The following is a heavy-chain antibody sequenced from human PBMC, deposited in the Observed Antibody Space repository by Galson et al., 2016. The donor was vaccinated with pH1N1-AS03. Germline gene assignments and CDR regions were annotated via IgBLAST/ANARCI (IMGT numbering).Heavy chain of an antibody. J-gene: IGHJ4*02. CDR3: ATKQQRAS. CDR2: LTPNSGVT. D-gene: IGHD1/OR15-1a*01. V-gene: IGHV1-2*06. Sequence: QSGAEVKKPGASVKVSCKASGYTFTDYYIHWVRQAPGQGLEWMGRLTPNSGVTNYAQKFQGRVTMTRDMSLTTAYMELSSLKSDDTAVYYCATKQQRASWGQGTLVTVSS. CDR1: GYTFTDYY.